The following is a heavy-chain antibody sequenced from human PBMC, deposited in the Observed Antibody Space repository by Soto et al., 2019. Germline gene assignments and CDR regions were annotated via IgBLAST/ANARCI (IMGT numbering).Heavy chain of an antibody. D-gene: IGHD3-3*01. CDR1: GGSISSSSYY. V-gene: IGHV4-39*01. CDR3: ANEVFGEGAFDI. Sequence: SETLSLTCTVSGGSISSSSYYWGWIRQPPGKGLEWIGNIYYSGSTYYNPSLKSRVTISVDTSKNQFSLKLSSVTAADTAVYYCANEVFGEGAFDIWGQGTMVTVSS. CDR2: IYYSGST. J-gene: IGHJ3*02.